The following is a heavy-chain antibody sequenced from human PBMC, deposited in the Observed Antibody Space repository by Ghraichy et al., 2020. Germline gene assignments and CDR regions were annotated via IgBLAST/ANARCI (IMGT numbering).Heavy chain of an antibody. V-gene: IGHV4-39*01. D-gene: IGHD3-10*01. CDR3: ASQKYYGSETYYY. J-gene: IGHJ4*02. Sequence: SETLSLTCTVSGGSISSTSYYWGWIRQPPGKGLEWIGSIYYSGSTSDNPSLKSRVTISVATSKNQFSLKLSSVTAADPAVYYCASQKYYGSETYYYWGQGTLVTVSS. CDR2: IYYSGST. CDR1: GGSISSTSYY.